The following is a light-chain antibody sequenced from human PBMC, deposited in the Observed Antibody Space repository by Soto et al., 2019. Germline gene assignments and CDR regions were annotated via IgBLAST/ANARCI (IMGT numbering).Light chain of an antibody. CDR1: QSVSKTY. CDR3: QQYGSSGT. CDR2: GAY. Sequence: EIVFTQSPGTLSLSPGERATLSCRASQSVSKTYLAWYQQKPGQAPRLLIYGAYNRATGIPDRFSGSGSGTDFTLTISSLEPEDFAVYYCQQYGSSGTFGQGTKVDIK. V-gene: IGKV3-20*01. J-gene: IGKJ1*01.